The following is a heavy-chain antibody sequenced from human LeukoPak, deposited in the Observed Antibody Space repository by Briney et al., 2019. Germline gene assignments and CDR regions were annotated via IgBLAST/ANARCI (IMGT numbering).Heavy chain of an antibody. CDR3: ARDRPYYYDSSGYYRGQPIDY. CDR2: ISAYNGNI. Sequence: GASVKGSCKASGYTFTSYGISWVRQAPGQGLEWMGWISAYNGNINYAQKLQGRVTMTTDTSTSTAYMELRSLRSDDTAVYYCARDRPYYYDSSGYYRGQPIDYWGQGTLVTVSS. J-gene: IGHJ4*02. V-gene: IGHV1-18*01. D-gene: IGHD3-22*01. CDR1: GYTFTSYG.